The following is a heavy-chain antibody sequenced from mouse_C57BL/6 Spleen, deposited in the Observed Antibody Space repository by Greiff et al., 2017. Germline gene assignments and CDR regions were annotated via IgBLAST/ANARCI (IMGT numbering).Heavy chain of an antibody. J-gene: IGHJ4*01. CDR1: GYTFTSYW. Sequence: QVQLKQPGAELVKPGASVKLSCKASGYTFTSYWMQWVKQRPGQGLEWIGEIDPSDSYTNYNQKFKGKATLTVDTSSSTAYMQLSSLTSEDSAVYYCARDHYYGSSLYYAMDYWGQGTSVTVSS. CDR3: ARDHYYGSSLYYAMDY. CDR2: IDPSDSYT. D-gene: IGHD1-1*01. V-gene: IGHV1-50*01.